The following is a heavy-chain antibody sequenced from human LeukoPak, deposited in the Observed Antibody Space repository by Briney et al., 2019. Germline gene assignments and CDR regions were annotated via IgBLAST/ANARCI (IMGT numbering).Heavy chain of an antibody. J-gene: IGHJ4*02. Sequence: SSETLSLTCSVSGGSVSSDNWYWNWNRQPAGEGLVWIGRIYAGGSSNSNPSLQIRVTISIASSKNPFSLRLSSVTAAATAVYYCARGYYYHRWGQGTLVTVSS. CDR1: GGSVSSDNWY. CDR2: IYAGGSS. CDR3: ARGYYYHR. D-gene: IGHD3-22*01. V-gene: IGHV4-61*02.